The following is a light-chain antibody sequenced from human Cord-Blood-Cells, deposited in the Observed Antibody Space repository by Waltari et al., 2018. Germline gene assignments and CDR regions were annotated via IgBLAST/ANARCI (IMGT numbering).Light chain of an antibody. V-gene: IGKV1-33*01. Sequence: DIQLTQYPSSLSASVGDTVTITCQASQDISNYLNWYQQKPGNAPQLLIYDASNLEAGVPSRFSGSGSGTDFTFTISSLEPEDIATYYCQQYDNLPLTFGGGTKVELK. J-gene: IGKJ4*01. CDR1: QDISNY. CDR2: DAS. CDR3: QQYDNLPLT.